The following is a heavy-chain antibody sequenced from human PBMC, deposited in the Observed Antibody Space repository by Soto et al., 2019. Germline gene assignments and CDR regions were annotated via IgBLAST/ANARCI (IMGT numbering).Heavy chain of an antibody. CDR1: GGSISSGGYY. D-gene: IGHD6-13*01. CDR3: ARAKAPLYSSSWYWFDP. J-gene: IGHJ5*02. CDR2: IYYSGST. Sequence: SETLSLTCTVSGGSISSGGYYWSWVRQPPGKGLEWIGYIYYSGSTYYNPSLKSRVTISLDTSKNQFSLKLSSVTAADTAVYYCARAKAPLYSSSWYWFDPWGQGTLVTVSS. V-gene: IGHV4-30-4*01.